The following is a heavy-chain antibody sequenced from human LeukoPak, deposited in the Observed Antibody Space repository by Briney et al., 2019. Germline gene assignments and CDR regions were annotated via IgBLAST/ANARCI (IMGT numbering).Heavy chain of an antibody. CDR3: AKGPIEVVIGSDY. Sequence: PGGSLRLSCAASGFTFSSYAMSWVRQAPGKGLEWVSAISGSGGNTYYADSVKGRFTISRDNSKNTLYLQMNSLRAEDTAVYYRAKGPIEVVIGSDYWGQGTLVTVSS. CDR2: ISGSGGNT. V-gene: IGHV3-23*01. J-gene: IGHJ4*02. CDR1: GFTFSSYA. D-gene: IGHD3-22*01.